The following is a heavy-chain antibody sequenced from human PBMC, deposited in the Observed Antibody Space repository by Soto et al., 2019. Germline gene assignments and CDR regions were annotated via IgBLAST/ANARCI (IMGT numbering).Heavy chain of an antibody. CDR3: ARGGVVAATLSWALSHTRTNYYYYGMDV. J-gene: IGHJ6*02. CDR1: GGSISSYY. V-gene: IGHV4-59*01. CDR2: IYYSGST. Sequence: PSETLSLTCTVSGGSISSYYWSWIRQPPGKGLEWIGYIYYSGSTNYNPSLKSRVTISVDTSKNQFSLKLSSVTTADTAVYYCARGGVVAATLSWALSHTRTNYYYYGMDVWGQGTTVTVSS. D-gene: IGHD2-15*01.